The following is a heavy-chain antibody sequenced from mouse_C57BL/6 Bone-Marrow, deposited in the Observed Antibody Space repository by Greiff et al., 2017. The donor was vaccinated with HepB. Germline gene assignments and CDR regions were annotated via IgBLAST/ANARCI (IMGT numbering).Heavy chain of an antibody. CDR3: AREGGYDY. Sequence: DVQLQESGPGLVKPSQSLSLTCSVTGYSITSGYYWNWIRQFPGNKLEWMGYISYDGSNNYNPSLKNRISITLDTSKNQFFLKLNSVTTEDTATYYCAREGGYDYWGQGTTLTVSS. CDR2: ISYDGSN. J-gene: IGHJ2*01. CDR1: GYSITSGYY. D-gene: IGHD2-2*01. V-gene: IGHV3-6*01.